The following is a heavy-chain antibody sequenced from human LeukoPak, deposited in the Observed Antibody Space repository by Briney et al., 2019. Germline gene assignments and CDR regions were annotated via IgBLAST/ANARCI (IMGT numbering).Heavy chain of an antibody. Sequence: GGSLRLSCAASGFTFSTFAMIWVRQPPGKGLEWVSSIFPSGGEIHYADSVRGRFTISRDNSKSTLSLQMNSLRAEDTAVYYCTRDFWADYWGQGTLVTVSS. CDR1: GFTFSTFA. V-gene: IGHV3-23*01. J-gene: IGHJ4*02. CDR3: TRDFWADY. CDR2: IFPSGGEI. D-gene: IGHD3-3*01.